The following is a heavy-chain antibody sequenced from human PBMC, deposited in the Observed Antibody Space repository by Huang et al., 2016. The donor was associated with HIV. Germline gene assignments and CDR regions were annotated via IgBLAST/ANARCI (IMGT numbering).Heavy chain of an antibody. Sequence: EVQLVETGGGLIQPGGSLRLSCAASGFTVTTSHISWVRQAPGKGLEWISRIGRVGNTYDADSVKGRFIISRDNSKNTVYLQMNSLRAEDTAVYYCAGGDYDSSGYYQGYLYYMDVWGKGTTVTVSS. J-gene: IGHJ6*03. CDR2: IGRVGNT. CDR3: AGGDYDSSGYYQGYLYYMDV. CDR1: GFTVTTSH. V-gene: IGHV3-53*02. D-gene: IGHD3-22*01.